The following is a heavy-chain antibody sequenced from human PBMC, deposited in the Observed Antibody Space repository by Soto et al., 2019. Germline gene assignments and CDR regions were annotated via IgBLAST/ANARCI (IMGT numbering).Heavy chain of an antibody. CDR3: ARRGVTGTTTTKNGMDV. D-gene: IGHD1-7*01. V-gene: IGHV5-51*01. Sequence: EVQLVQSGAEAKKPGESLKISCKGSGYSFTSYWIGWVRQMPGKGLEWMGIIYPGDSDTRYSPSFQGQVTISADKSISTAYLQWNSLKASDTAMYYCARRGVTGTTTTKNGMDVWGQGTTVTVSS. CDR1: GYSFTSYW. CDR2: IYPGDSDT. J-gene: IGHJ6*02.